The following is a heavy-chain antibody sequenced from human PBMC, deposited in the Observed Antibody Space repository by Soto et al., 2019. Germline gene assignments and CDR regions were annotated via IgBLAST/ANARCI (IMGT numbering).Heavy chain of an antibody. V-gene: IGHV4-39*01. Sequence: SETLSLTCSVSGGSISSFTYYWGWIRQPPGKGLEWIGTVYYNENTYYNPSLKSRVTITVDTAKNQFSLNLRSVTAADTAMYFSARRERYYGSPGWFDPWGPGTLVNVS. CDR2: VYYNENT. D-gene: IGHD3-10*01. CDR1: GGSISSFTYY. J-gene: IGHJ5*02. CDR3: ARRERYYGSPGWFDP.